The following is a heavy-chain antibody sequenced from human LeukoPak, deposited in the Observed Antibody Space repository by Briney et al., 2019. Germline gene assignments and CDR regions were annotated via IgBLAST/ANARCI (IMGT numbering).Heavy chain of an antibody. D-gene: IGHD3-10*01. V-gene: IGHV4-59*01. J-gene: IGHJ5*02. CDR3: ARESGTITMVRGVIDL. CDR1: GGSISSYY. Sequence: SETLSLTCTVSGGSISSYYWSWIRQPPGKGLEWIGYIYYSGSTNYNPSLKSRVTISVDTSKNQFSLKLSSVTAADTAMYYCARESGTITMVRGVIDLWDQGTPVTVSS. CDR2: IYYSGST.